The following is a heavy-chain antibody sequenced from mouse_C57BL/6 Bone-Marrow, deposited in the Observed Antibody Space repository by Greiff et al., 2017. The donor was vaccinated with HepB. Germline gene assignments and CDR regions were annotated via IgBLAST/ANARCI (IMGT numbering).Heavy chain of an antibody. CDR1: GFNIKAYY. D-gene: IGHD5-5*01. CDR3: VRPFGTTYDTYFDY. J-gene: IGHJ2*01. Sequence: VHVKQSGAELVRPGALVKLSCKTSGFNIKAYYMHWVKQRPEQGLEWIGWIDPEIGNSKYDPKFQGKATITADTSSNTAYLQLSSLTSEDTAVYYCVRPFGTTYDTYFDYWGQGTTLTGSS. CDR2: IDPEIGNS. V-gene: IGHV14-1*02.